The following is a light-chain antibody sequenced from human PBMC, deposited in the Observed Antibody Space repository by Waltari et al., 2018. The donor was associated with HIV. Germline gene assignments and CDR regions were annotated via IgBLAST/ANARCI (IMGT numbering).Light chain of an antibody. J-gene: IGKJ4*01. CDR1: QAIRTR. V-gene: IGKV1-12*01. CDR3: QQTNSFPPT. CDR2: SAS. Sequence: IQMTQSPSSVSASVGDRVTITCRSSQAIRTRLAWYQQKPGKGPRLLVYSASSLQSGVPSRFSGSGSGTDFILTINSLQPEDFATYYCQQTNSFPPTFGGGTKVEIK.